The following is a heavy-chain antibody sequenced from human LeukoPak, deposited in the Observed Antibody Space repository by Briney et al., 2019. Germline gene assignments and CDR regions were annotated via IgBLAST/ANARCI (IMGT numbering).Heavy chain of an antibody. CDR1: GGSISSHY. Sequence: SETLSLTCTVSGGSISSHYWNWLRQPPGKGLGWIGYIYYSGSTKYNPSLKSRVTISIDMSKNQFSLNLSSVTAADTAMYYCAKGEADPVLFDYWGQGTLVTVSS. CDR3: AKGEADPVLFDY. J-gene: IGHJ4*02. CDR2: IYYSGST. D-gene: IGHD6-6*01. V-gene: IGHV4-59*11.